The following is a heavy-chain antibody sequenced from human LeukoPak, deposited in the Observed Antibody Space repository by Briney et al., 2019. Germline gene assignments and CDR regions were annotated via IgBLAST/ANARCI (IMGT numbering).Heavy chain of an antibody. J-gene: IGHJ4*02. CDR1: RFTFTTYS. D-gene: IGHD1-20*01. CDR3: ARSIGSNWSPFDY. CDR2: ISSSGGHI. V-gene: IGHV3-21*01. Sequence: GGSLRLSCAASRFTFTTYSMNWVRQPPGKGLEWVSSISSSGGHIYYADSVRGRFTVSRDNAENSLYLRTNSLRVEDTAVYYCARSIGSNWSPFDYWGQGTLVSVSS.